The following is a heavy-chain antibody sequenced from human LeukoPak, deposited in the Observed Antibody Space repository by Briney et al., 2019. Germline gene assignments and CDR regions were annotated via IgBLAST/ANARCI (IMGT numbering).Heavy chain of an antibody. CDR3: ARVGQGIAAAGTRWFDP. J-gene: IGHJ5*02. D-gene: IGHD6-13*01. CDR2: INPNSGGT. Sequence: ASVTVSCKDSGYTFTGYYMHWVRQAPGQGREWMGWINPNSGGTNYAQKFQGRVTMTRNTSISTAYMELSRLRSDDTAVYYCARVGQGIAAAGTRWFDPWGQGTLVTVSS. V-gene: IGHV1-2*02. CDR1: GYTFTGYY.